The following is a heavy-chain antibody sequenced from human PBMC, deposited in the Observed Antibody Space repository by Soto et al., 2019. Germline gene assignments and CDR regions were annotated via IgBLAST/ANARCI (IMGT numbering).Heavy chain of an antibody. J-gene: IGHJ6*02. D-gene: IGHD3-3*01. CDR2: ITAHNGNT. V-gene: IGHV1-18*01. Sequence: QVQLVQSGGEVKKPGASVKVSCKASGYTFSNYAISWVRQAPGQGLEWMGWITAHNGNTKYAQKFQARVTMTTDTSTSTASMELRSLTSDDTAVYYCARDAPYDDFWSGVMELCYYGMDVWGQGTTVTVSS. CDR3: ARDAPYDDFWSGVMELCYYGMDV. CDR1: GYTFSNYA.